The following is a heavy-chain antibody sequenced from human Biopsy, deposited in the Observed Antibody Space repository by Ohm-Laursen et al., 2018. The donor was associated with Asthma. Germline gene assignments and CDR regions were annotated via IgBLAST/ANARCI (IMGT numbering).Heavy chain of an antibody. CDR2: IHYSGST. D-gene: IGHD2-15*01. V-gene: IGHV4-59*01. CDR3: AGFCSGGNCPDH. Sequence: GTLSLTCTVSGVSIRSYYWTWIRQPPGKGLEWIGNIHYSGSTYSSPSLKSRVTISVDTSKKQISLRLSSVIAADTAVYYCAGFCSGGNCPDHWGQGTLATVSS. J-gene: IGHJ4*02. CDR1: GVSIRSYY.